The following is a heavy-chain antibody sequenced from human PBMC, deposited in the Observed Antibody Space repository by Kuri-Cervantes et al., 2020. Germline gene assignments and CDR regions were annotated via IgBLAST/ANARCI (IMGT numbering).Heavy chain of an antibody. CDR2: IKQDGSEK. CDR3: ARSYSGSWGLSY. J-gene: IGHJ4*02. V-gene: IGHV3-7*03. D-gene: IGHD1-26*01. CDR1: GFTFSSYW. Sequence: GESLKISCAASGFTFSSYWMSWVRQAPGKGLEWVANIKQDGSEKYCVDSVKGRFTISRDNSKNTLYLQMNSLRAEDTAVYYCARSYSGSWGLSYWGQGTLVTVSS.